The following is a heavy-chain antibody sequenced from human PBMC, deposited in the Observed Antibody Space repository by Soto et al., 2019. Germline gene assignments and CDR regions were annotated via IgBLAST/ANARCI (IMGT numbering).Heavy chain of an antibody. V-gene: IGHV3-30-3*01. CDR3: VRAIGHYGMDV. D-gene: IGHD3-22*01. CDR1: GFTFSSYA. J-gene: IGHJ6*02. Sequence: GGSLRLSCAASGFTFSSYAMHWVRQAPGKGLEWVAVISYDGSNKYYADSVKGRFTISRDNAKNTLYLQMNSLRAEDTAVYYCVRAIGHYGMDVWGRGATVTVSS. CDR2: ISYDGSNK.